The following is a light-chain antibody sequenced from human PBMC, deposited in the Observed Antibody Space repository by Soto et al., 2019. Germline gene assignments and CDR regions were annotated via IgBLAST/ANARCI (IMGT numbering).Light chain of an antibody. Sequence: QSALTQPASVSGSPGQSITISCTGTSSDVGSYNLVSWYQQHPGNAPKFMIFDGNKRPSGLSNRFSGSKSGNTASLTISGLEDEDEADYYCCSYGGSFTYVFGTGTKLTVL. V-gene: IGLV2-23*01. CDR3: CSYGGSFTYV. CDR1: SSDVGSYNL. CDR2: DGN. J-gene: IGLJ1*01.